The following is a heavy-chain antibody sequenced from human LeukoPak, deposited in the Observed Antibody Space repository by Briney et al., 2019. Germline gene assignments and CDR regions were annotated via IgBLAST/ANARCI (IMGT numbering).Heavy chain of an antibody. CDR3: ARASIAAASTPFDY. D-gene: IGHD6-13*01. CDR1: GGSISSYY. V-gene: IGHV4-59*08. J-gene: IGHJ4*02. CDR2: IYYSGST. Sequence: SETLSLTCTVSGGSISSYYWSWIRQPPGKGLEWIGYIYYSGSTNYNPSLKSRVTISVDTSKNQFSLKLSSVTAADTAVYYCARASIAAASTPFDYWGQGTLVTVSS.